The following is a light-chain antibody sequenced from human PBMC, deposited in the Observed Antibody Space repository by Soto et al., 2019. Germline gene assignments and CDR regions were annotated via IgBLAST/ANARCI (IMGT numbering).Light chain of an antibody. V-gene: IGKV3-15*01. J-gene: IGKJ1*01. CDR3: QQYNDWPLT. Sequence: IVISLSPVTLSVSKGERARLSCRASQSVRSNLAWYQQKPGQAPSLLIYGAFTRATGIPTRFSGTGSGTEFTLTISSLQSEDLALYYCQQYNDWPLTFGQGTKVDI. CDR1: QSVRSN. CDR2: GAF.